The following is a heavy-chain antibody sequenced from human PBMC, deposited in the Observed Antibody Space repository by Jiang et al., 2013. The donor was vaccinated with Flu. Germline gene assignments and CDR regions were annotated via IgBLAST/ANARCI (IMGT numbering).Heavy chain of an antibody. CDR2: FDPEDGET. D-gene: IGHD2-15*01. J-gene: IGHJ4*02. V-gene: IGHV1-24*01. Sequence: KPGASVKVSCKVSGYTLTELSMHWVRQAPGKGLEWMGGFDPEDGETIYAQKFQGRVTMTEDTSTDTAYMELSSLRSEDTAVYYCATDLGAYCSGGSCYPNIQFDYWGQGTLVTVSS. CDR3: ATDLGAYCSGGSCYPNIQFDY. CDR1: GYTLTELS.